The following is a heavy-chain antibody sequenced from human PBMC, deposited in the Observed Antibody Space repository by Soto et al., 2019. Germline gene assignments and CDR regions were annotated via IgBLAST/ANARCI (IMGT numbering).Heavy chain of an antibody. J-gene: IGHJ4*02. CDR3: ARGSTASYPGSRIFDF. Sequence: AGGSLRLSCVASGLTFGSRAMSWVRQAPGEGLQWVSTITDTGGDAKYADSVRGRFVISRDNSKKTLYLQMTSLTAEDSAMYFCARGSTASYPGSRIFDFWGRGPLVTVYS. V-gene: IGHV3-23*01. D-gene: IGHD3-10*01. CDR1: GLTFGSRA. CDR2: ITDTGGDA.